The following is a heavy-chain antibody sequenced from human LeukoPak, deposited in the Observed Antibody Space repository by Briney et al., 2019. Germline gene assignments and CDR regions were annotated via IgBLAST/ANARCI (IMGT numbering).Heavy chain of an antibody. CDR1: GFTFSNAW. J-gene: IGHJ4*02. Sequence: GSLRLSCAASGFTFSNAWMSWVRQAPGKGLEWIGSIYYSGSTYYNPSLKSRVTISVDTSKNQFSLMLSSVTAADTAVYYCTRDSSGYDWFYDYWGQGTLVTVSS. V-gene: IGHV4-38-2*02. CDR2: IYYSGST. CDR3: TRDSSGYDWFYDY. D-gene: IGHD5-12*01.